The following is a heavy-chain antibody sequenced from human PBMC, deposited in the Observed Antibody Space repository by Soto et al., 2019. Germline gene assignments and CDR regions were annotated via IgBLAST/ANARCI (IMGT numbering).Heavy chain of an antibody. Sequence: GGSLRLSCAASGFTFSSYGMHWVRQAPGKGLEWVAVIWYDGSNKYYADSVKGRFTISRDNSKNTLYLQMNSLRAEDTAVYYCARDLSVLRYFDWSPFFDYWGQGTLVTVSS. CDR1: GFTFSSYG. D-gene: IGHD3-9*01. CDR3: ARDLSVLRYFDWSPFFDY. V-gene: IGHV3-33*01. J-gene: IGHJ4*02. CDR2: IWYDGSNK.